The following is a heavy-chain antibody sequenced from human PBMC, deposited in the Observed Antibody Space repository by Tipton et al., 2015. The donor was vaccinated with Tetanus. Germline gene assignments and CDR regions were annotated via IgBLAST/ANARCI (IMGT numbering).Heavy chain of an antibody. V-gene: IGHV1-18*01. CDR2: DNGNSGNT. CDR3: ARSEQQLVRGYYYYYYMDV. CDR1: GYTFTQYG. Sequence: QVQLVQSGPEVKKPGASVKVSCKASGYTFTQYGINWVRQAPGQELEWMGWDNGNSGNTNYAKKFQGRVTMTTDTSTNTAYMELRSLRSDDTAVYFCARSEQQLVRGYYYYYYMDVWGKGTTVTVSS. D-gene: IGHD6-13*01. J-gene: IGHJ6*03.